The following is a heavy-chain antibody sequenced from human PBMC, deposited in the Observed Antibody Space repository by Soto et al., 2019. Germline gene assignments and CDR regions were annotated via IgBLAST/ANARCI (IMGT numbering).Heavy chain of an antibody. CDR2: IYYSGST. V-gene: IGHV4-31*03. Sequence: LSLTCTVSGGSISSGGYYWSWIRQHPGKGLEWIGYIYYSGSTYYNPSLKSRVTISVDTSKNQFSLKLSSVAAADTAVYYCASSYAGGGNRFYYYGMDVWGQGTTVTVSS. CDR1: GGSISSGGYY. CDR3: ASSYAGGGNRFYYYGMDV. J-gene: IGHJ6*02. D-gene: IGHD2-15*01.